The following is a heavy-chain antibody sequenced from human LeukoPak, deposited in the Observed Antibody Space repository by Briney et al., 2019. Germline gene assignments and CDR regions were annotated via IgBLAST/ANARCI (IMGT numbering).Heavy chain of an antibody. J-gene: IGHJ3*02. D-gene: IGHD2-21*02. CDR1: GYSFTSYW. Sequence: GESLKISCKGSGYSFTSYWIGWVRPLPGKGLEWMGIIYPGDSDTRYSPSFQGQVTISADKSISTAYLQWSSLKASDTAMYYCATPGGYCGGDCYYDAFDIWGQGTMVTVSS. CDR2: IYPGDSDT. V-gene: IGHV5-51*01. CDR3: ATPGGYCGGDCYYDAFDI.